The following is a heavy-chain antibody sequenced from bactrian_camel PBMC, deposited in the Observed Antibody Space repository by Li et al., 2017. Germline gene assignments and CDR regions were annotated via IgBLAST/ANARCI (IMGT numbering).Heavy chain of an antibody. Sequence: VQLVESGGGSVQAGGSLRLSCATSGFTHTEYCLAWFRQAPGKQRELVADVHTSGTTWVADSVKGRFTTSQDNAKNTLYLQMNSLKPEDTAMYYCAADAAGWLLRRCEYNYWGQGTQVTVS. V-gene: IGHV3S55*01. CDR2: VHTSGTT. J-gene: IGHJ4*01. CDR1: GFTHTEYC. D-gene: IGHD2*01. CDR3: AADAAGWLLRRCEYNY.